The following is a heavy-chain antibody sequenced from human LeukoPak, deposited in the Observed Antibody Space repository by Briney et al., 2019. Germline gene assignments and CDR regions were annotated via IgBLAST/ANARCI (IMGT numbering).Heavy chain of an antibody. D-gene: IGHD3-3*01. J-gene: IGHJ1*01. CDR2: IKSDGST. CDR1: GFIFSDHY. V-gene: IGHV3-74*01. CDR3: ARAPSEIGGYYPEYFRH. Sequence: PGGSLRLSCAASGFIFSDHYMDWVRQAPGKGLVWVSRIKSDGSTNYADSVKGRFTISRDNAKNTLSLQMNSLRPEDTGVYYCARAPSEIGGYYPEYFRHWGQGTLVTVSS.